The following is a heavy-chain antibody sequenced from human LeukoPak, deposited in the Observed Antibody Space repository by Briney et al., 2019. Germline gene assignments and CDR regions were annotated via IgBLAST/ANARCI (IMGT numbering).Heavy chain of an antibody. D-gene: IGHD3/OR15-3a*01. CDR3: ARQTGSGLFILP. J-gene: IGHJ4*02. V-gene: IGHV4-39*01. CDR2: IYYTGNT. CDR1: GVSIITSNSY. Sequence: SETLSPTCTVSGVSIITSNSYWGWIRQPPGKGLEWIGSIYYTGNTYYNASLKSQVSISIDTSKNQFSLRLTSVTAADTAVYFCARQTGSGLFILPGGQGTLVTVSS.